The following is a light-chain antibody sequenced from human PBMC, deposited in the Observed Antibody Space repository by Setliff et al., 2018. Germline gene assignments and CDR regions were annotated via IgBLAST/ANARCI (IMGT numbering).Light chain of an antibody. CDR1: INDVGTFNL. J-gene: IGLJ1*01. Sequence: QSALTRPASVSGSPGQSITISCTGTINDVGTFNLVSWYQQHPGKAPKLLIYQVTKRPSGVSSRFSGSKSGNTASLTISGLQAEDEADYYCSSYSSRTTLDVFGTGTKVTVL. CDR3: SSYSSRTTLDV. CDR2: QVT. V-gene: IGLV2-14*02.